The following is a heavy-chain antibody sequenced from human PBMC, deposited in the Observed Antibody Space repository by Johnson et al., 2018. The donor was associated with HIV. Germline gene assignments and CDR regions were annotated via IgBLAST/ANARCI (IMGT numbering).Heavy chain of an antibody. CDR1: GFTFSSYD. CDR2: IGTAGDT. Sequence: VQLVESGGGLVQPGGSLRLSCAASGFTFSSYDMHWVRQATGKGLEWVSAIGTAGDTYYADSVKGRFTISRDNSKNTLYLQMNSLRAEDTAVDYCAKGTFAAFDIWGQGTMVTVSS. J-gene: IGHJ3*02. CDR3: AKGTFAAFDI. V-gene: IGHV3-13*01. D-gene: IGHD3-10*01.